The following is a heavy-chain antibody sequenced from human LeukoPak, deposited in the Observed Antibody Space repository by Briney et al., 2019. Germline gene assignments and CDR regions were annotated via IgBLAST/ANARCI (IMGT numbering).Heavy chain of an antibody. J-gene: IGHJ4*02. CDR1: GGSFSGYY. CDR3: ARVPKGATDNYFDC. V-gene: IGHV4-34*01. CDR2: INHSGST. Sequence: SETLSLTCAVYGGSFSGYYWSWIRQPPGKGLEWVGEINHSGSTNYIPSLKSRVTISVDTSKNQFSLRLTSVTAADAAVYYCARVPKGATDNYFDCWGQGTLVTVSS. D-gene: IGHD1-26*01.